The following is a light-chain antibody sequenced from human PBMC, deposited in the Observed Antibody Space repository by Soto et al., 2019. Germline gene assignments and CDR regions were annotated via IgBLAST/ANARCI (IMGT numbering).Light chain of an antibody. V-gene: IGKV3-11*01. Sequence: DILLTQSPATLSLSPGERATLSCRASQSFSGYLAWYQQKPGQAPRLLIYDASKRATGIPARFSGRGSGTDFTLTISSLEPEDFAVYYCQQFSNWPPVITFGQGTRLEIK. CDR1: QSFSGY. J-gene: IGKJ5*01. CDR2: DAS. CDR3: QQFSNWPPVIT.